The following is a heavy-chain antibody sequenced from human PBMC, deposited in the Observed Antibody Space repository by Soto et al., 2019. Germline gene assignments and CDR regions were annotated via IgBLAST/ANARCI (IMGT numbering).Heavy chain of an antibody. CDR1: GYIFTNYY. V-gene: IGHV1-2*02. CDR3: ARDFGSYWFDY. D-gene: IGHD1-26*01. Sequence: EEEHHEASVKVSCKASGYIFTNYYIHWVRQAPGQGLEWMGWINPKSGVTKYTQTFQGRVSMTRDTSITTAYMELSSLTSDDTAVYYCARDFGSYWFDYWGQGTLVTVS. CDR2: INPKSGVT. J-gene: IGHJ4*02.